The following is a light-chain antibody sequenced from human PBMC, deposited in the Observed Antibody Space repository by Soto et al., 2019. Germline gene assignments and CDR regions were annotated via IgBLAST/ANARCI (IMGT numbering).Light chain of an antibody. V-gene: IGLV2-14*01. J-gene: IGLJ1*01. Sequence: QSVLTQPASVSGSPGQSITISCTGTRSDIGGYNYVSWYQHHPGKAPKLIIFEVSDRPSGVSNRFSGSKSGNTASLTISGLQPEDEADYYCSSYTSSSTPYVFGTGTKLTVL. CDR1: RSDIGGYNY. CDR3: SSYTSSSTPYV. CDR2: EVS.